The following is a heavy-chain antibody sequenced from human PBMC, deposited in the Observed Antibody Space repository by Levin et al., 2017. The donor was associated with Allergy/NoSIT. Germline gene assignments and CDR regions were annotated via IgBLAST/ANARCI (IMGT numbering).Heavy chain of an antibody. CDR2: IKSNADGGTT. Sequence: SCAASGFTFNDAWMGWVRQAPGRGLEWVGRIKSNADGGTTDYAAPVKGRFSISRDDSKNTVYLQMNSLRAEDTAMYYCTDGDHDSDYWGQGTLVTVSP. V-gene: IGHV3-15*01. CDR3: TDGDHDSDY. D-gene: IGHD3-22*01. J-gene: IGHJ4*02. CDR1: GFTFNDAW.